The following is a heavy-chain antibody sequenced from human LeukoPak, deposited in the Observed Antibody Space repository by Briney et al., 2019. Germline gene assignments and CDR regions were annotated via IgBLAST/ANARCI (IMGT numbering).Heavy chain of an antibody. V-gene: IGHV1-3*01. D-gene: IGHD6-19*01. CDR2: INAGNGKT. Sequence: ASVTVSCKASGFTFSHHAMNWVRQAPGQRLEWMGWINAGNGKTKYSQKFQDRVTITRDTSASTTYMELNSLRSEDTAIYYCARGVWSSHNKEYFFDYWGQGTLVTVSS. CDR3: ARGVWSSHNKEYFFDY. CDR1: GFTFSHHA. J-gene: IGHJ4*02.